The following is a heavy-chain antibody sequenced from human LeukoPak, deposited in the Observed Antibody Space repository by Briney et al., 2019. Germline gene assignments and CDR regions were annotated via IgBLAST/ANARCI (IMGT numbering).Heavy chain of an antibody. CDR2: IKQDGSEK. V-gene: IGHV3-7*01. J-gene: IGHJ6*03. CDR1: GFTFSSYW. CDR3: ARDQAYSSGYYFPPGYYMDV. D-gene: IGHD3-22*01. Sequence: GGSLRLSCAASGFTFSSYWMSWVRQAPGKGLERVANIKQDGSEKYYVDSVKGRFTISRDNAKNSLYLQMNSLRAEDTAVYYCARDQAYSSGYYFPPGYYMDVWGKGTTVTISS.